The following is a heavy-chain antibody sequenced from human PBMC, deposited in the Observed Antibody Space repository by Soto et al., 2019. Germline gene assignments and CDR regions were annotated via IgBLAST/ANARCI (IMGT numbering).Heavy chain of an antibody. CDR3: ARSAQQLVDY. D-gene: IGHD6-13*01. CDR1: GGSISSSSYY. V-gene: IGHV4-39*01. J-gene: IGHJ4*02. CDR2: IYYSGST. Sequence: QLQLQESGPGLVKPSETLSLTCTVSGGSISSSSYYWGWIRQPPGKGLEWIGSIYYSGSTYYNPSLKSRVTISVDTSKKQFSLKLSSVTAADTAVYHFARSAQQLVDYWGQGTLVTVSS.